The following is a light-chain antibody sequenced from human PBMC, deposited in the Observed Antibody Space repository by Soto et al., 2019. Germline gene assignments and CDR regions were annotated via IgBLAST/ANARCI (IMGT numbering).Light chain of an antibody. CDR3: QQYNNWPPT. CDR2: GAS. J-gene: IGKJ3*01. CDR1: QSISSN. Sequence: EIVLTPSPGTLSLSPGERATLSCRASQSISSNYVAWYQQKPGQAPRLLIYGASTRATGFPARFSGSGSGTDFTLTISSLQSEDFAVYYCQQYNNWPPTFGPGTKVDIK. V-gene: IGKV3-15*01.